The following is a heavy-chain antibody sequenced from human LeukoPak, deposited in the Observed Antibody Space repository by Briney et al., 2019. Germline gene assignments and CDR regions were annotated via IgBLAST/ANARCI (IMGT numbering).Heavy chain of an antibody. CDR3: AAIAAAGNNFDY. CDR2: INHSGST. V-gene: IGHV4-34*01. CDR1: GGSFSGYY. D-gene: IGHD6-13*01. Sequence: SETLPLTCAVYGGSFSGYYWSWIRQPPGKGLEWIGEINHSGSTNYNPSLKSRVTISVDTSKNQFSLKLSSVTAADTAVYYCAAIAAAGNNFDYWGQGTLVTVSS. J-gene: IGHJ4*02.